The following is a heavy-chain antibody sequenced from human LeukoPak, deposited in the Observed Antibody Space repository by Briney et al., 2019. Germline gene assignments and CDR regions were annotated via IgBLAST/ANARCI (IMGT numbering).Heavy chain of an antibody. J-gene: IGHJ6*03. CDR3: AKPHGGNQGVNYYYYYMDV. CDR2: ISGSGGST. CDR1: GFTFSSYA. V-gene: IGHV3-23*01. Sequence: GGSLRLSCAASGFTFSSYAMSWVRQAPGKGLEWVSAISGSGGSTYYADSVKGRFTISRDNSKNTLYLQMNSLRAEDTAVYYCAKPHGGNQGVNYYYYYMDVWGKGTTATVSS. D-gene: IGHD4-23*01.